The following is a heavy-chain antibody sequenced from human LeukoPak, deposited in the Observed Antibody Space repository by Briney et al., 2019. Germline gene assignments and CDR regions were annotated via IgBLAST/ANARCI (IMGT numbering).Heavy chain of an antibody. J-gene: IGHJ5*02. CDR2: ISSSGSTI. CDR3: ARETYYYDSSGRNNWFDP. D-gene: IGHD3-22*01. V-gene: IGHV3-11*04. CDR1: GFTFSDYY. Sequence: GGSLRLSCAASGFTFSDYYMSWIRQAPGKGLEWVSYISSSGSTIYYADSVKGRFTISRDNAKNSLYLQMNSLRAEDTAVYYCARETYYYDSSGRNNWFDPWGQGTLVTVSS.